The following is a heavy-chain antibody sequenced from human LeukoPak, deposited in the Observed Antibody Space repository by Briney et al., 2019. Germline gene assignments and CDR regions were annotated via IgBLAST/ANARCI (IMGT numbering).Heavy chain of an antibody. CDR3: ARDGGMVQGVRLAGAFDI. D-gene: IGHD3-10*01. V-gene: IGHV1-69*05. J-gene: IGHJ3*02. Sequence: SVKVSCKASGGTFSSYAISWVRQAPGQGLEWMGGIIPIFGTANYAQKFQGRVTITTDESTSTAYMELSSLRSEATAVYYCARDGGMVQGVRLAGAFDIWGQGTMVTVSS. CDR1: GGTFSSYA. CDR2: IIPIFGTA.